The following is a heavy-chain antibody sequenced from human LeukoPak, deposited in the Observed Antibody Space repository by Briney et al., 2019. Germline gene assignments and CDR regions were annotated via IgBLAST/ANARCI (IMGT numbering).Heavy chain of an antibody. CDR3: ARDGQSGSSRRYYYYYMDV. J-gene: IGHJ6*03. CDR2: IIPIFGTA. CDR1: GGTFSSYA. Sequence: SVKVSCKASGGTFSSYAISWVRQAPGQGLEWMGGIIPIFGTANYAQKFQGRVTITADESTSTAYMELSSLRSEDTAVYYCARDGQSGSSRRYYYYYMDVWGKGTTVTVSS. D-gene: IGHD1-26*01. V-gene: IGHV1-69*13.